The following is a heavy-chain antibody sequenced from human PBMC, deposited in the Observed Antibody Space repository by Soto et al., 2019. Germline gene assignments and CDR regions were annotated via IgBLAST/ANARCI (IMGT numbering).Heavy chain of an antibody. CDR1: GFTFSTYW. CDR2: IKQDAIEK. J-gene: IGHJ3*02. D-gene: IGHD6-13*01. Sequence: GGSLRLSCAASGFTFSTYWMTWVRQAPGEGLEWVASIKQDAIEKNYVDSVRGRFTISRDDSKNSLSLQMNSLRAEDTAVYYCARGSSSYYAGSLDIWGQGTMVTVS. CDR3: ARGSSSYYAGSLDI. V-gene: IGHV3-7*04.